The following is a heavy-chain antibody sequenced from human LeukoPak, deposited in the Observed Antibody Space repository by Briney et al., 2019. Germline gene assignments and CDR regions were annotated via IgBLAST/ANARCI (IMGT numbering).Heavy chain of an antibody. CDR3: ARAGGGRGYND. D-gene: IGHD5-18*01. V-gene: IGHV3-7*01. J-gene: IGHJ4*02. CDR1: GFTFSRYW. CDR2: IKQDGSEK. Sequence: PGGSLRLSCAASGFTFSRYWMNWVRQAPGQGLEWVANIKQDGSEKFYVDSVKGRFTISRDNAKNSLYLQMNSLRAEDTAVYYCARAGGGRGYNDWGQGTLVTVSS.